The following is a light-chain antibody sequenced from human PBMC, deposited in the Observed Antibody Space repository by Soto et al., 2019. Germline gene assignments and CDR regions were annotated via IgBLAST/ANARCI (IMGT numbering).Light chain of an antibody. CDR2: KAT. J-gene: IGKJ2*01. CDR3: QQYNDYQYT. CDR1: QSITTW. Sequence: DIQMTQSPSTLSASVGDRVTITCRASQSITTWLAWYQQKPGKAPKLLIYKATNLQSGVPSRFGGSGSWTEYCLAISSLQPDDFAIYYCQQYNDYQYTFGQGTKLEIK. V-gene: IGKV1-5*03.